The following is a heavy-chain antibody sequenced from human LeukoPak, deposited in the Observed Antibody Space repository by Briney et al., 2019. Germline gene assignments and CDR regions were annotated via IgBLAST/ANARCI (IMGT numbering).Heavy chain of an antibody. CDR3: AKRASALAGFQYFDS. CDR1: GFTFSSYA. Sequence: GGSLRLSCAASGFTFSSYAMNWVRQAPGKGLEWVSGISSTTGNTYYADSVKGRFTISRDNSKNTLYLQMNILRAEDTAIYYCAKRASALAGFQYFDSWGQGTLVSVSS. CDR2: ISSTTGNT. D-gene: IGHD6-19*01. J-gene: IGHJ4*02. V-gene: IGHV3-23*01.